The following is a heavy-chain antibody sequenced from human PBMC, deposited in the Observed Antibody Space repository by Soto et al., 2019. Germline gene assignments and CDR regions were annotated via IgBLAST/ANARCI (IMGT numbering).Heavy chain of an antibody. CDR1: GGTFSSYA. V-gene: IGHV1-69*13. Sequence: SVKVSCKASGGTFSSYAISWVRQAPGQGLEWMGGIIPIFGTANYAQKFQGRVTITADESTSTAYMELSSLRSEDTAVYYCARGASSGYYYLDHWGQGTLVTVSS. D-gene: IGHD3-22*01. CDR3: ARGASSGYYYLDH. J-gene: IGHJ4*02. CDR2: IIPIFGTA.